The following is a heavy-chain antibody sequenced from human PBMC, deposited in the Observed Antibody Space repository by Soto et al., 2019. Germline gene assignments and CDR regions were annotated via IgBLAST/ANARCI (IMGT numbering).Heavy chain of an antibody. CDR1: GGSVNRDNSY. Sequence: SETLSLTCTVSGGSVNRDNSYWSWIRQPPGTGLEWIGYIYYTGSTNYNPSLKSRVTISVDTSKNQFSLKLSSVTAADTDVYYCARQEREFDYWGQGTLVTVFS. D-gene: IGHD1-26*01. V-gene: IGHV4-61*01. J-gene: IGHJ4*02. CDR3: ARQEREFDY. CDR2: IYYTGST.